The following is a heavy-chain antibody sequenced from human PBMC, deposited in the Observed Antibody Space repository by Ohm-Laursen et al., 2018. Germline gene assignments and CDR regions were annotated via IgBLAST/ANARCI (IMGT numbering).Heavy chain of an antibody. J-gene: IGHJ6*02. V-gene: IGHV4-31*03. CDR2: IDFSGST. D-gene: IGHD6-19*01. CDR1: GASISSGGFY. CDR3: ARGSGFFKLDV. Sequence: TLSLTCTVSGASISSGGFYWSWIRQHPGKGLVWIGYIDFSGSTSYNPSLKRRVTLTADSSNSQFSLRLTSVTAADTATYYCARGSGFFKLDVWGQGTTVTVSS.